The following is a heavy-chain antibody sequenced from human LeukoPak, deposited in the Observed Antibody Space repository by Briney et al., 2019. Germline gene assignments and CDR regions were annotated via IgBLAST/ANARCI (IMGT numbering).Heavy chain of an antibody. D-gene: IGHD2-21*02. Sequence: GESLKISCEGSGYSFSNYLIGWVRQMPGKGLEWMGIIYPGDYETRYSPSFPGLVTISVDKSISTAYLQWSSLKASDTAMYYCAIPPGYCGNDCSFDHWGQGTLVTVSS. CDR1: GYSFSNYL. CDR3: AIPPGYCGNDCSFDH. J-gene: IGHJ4*02. V-gene: IGHV5-51*01. CDR2: IYPGDYET.